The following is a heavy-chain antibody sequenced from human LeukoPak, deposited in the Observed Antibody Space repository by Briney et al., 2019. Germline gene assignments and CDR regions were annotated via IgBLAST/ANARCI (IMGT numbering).Heavy chain of an antibody. CDR2: ISSTSSTI. J-gene: IGHJ4*02. V-gene: IGHV3-48*02. Sequence: PGGSLRLSCAASGFLFSRYSMIGVRQAPGKGLEWVSYISSTSSTIYYADSVKGRFTISRDNAKNSLYLQMNSLRDEDTALYYCARSGNYDCWGQGTLVTVSS. CDR3: ARSGNYDC. CDR1: GFLFSRYS. D-gene: IGHD1-1*01.